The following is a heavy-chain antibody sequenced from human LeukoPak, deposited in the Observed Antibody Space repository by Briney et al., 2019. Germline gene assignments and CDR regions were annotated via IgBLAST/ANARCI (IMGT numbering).Heavy chain of an antibody. CDR2: INPNSGGT. V-gene: IGHV1-2*02. CDR1: GYTFTSYD. D-gene: IGHD3-9*01. J-gene: IGHJ4*02. Sequence: GASVKVSCKASGYTFTSYDINWVRQATGQGLEWMGWINPNSGGTNYAQKFQGRVTMTRDTSISTAYMELSRLRSDDTAVYYCARARSDILTGHPFDYWGQGTLVTVSS. CDR3: ARARSDILTGHPFDY.